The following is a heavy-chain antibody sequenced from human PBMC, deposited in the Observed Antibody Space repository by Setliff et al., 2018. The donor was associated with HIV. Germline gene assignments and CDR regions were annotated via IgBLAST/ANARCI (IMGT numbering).Heavy chain of an antibody. J-gene: IGHJ4*02. V-gene: IGHV3-7*03. Sequence: LRLSCAGSGFSFSSYWMSWVRQAPGKGLEWVANIKEDGSEKYYVDSVKGRFTISRDNAQNSPYLQMSSLKVEDTAVYYCARDLAYWGQGTLVTVSS. CDR1: GFSFSSYW. CDR3: ARDLAY. CDR2: IKEDGSEK.